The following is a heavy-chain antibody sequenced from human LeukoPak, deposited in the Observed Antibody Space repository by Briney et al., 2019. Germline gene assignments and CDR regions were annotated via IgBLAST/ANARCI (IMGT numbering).Heavy chain of an antibody. Sequence: GRSLRLSRAASGFTFSSYAMHWVRQAPGKGLEWVAVISYDGSNKYYADSVKGRFTISRDNSKNTLYLQMNSLRAEDTAVYYCARFVTDYWGQGTLVTVSS. J-gene: IGHJ4*02. CDR2: ISYDGSNK. CDR1: GFTFSSYA. V-gene: IGHV3-30*01. CDR3: ARFVTDY.